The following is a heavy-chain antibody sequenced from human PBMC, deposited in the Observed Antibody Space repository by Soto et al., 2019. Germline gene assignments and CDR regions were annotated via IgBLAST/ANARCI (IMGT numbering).Heavy chain of an antibody. CDR3: ARVERGYDFDY. CDR2: ISSSSTI. Sequence: GGSLRLSCAASGFTFSSYSMNWVRQAPGKGLEWVSYISSSSTIYYADSVKGRFTISRDNAKNSLYLQMNSLRAEDTAVYYCARVERGYDFDYWGQGTLVTVSS. V-gene: IGHV3-48*01. J-gene: IGHJ4*02. D-gene: IGHD1-1*01. CDR1: GFTFSSYS.